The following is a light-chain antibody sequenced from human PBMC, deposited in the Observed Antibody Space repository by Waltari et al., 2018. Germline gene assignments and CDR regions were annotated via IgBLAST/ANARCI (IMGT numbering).Light chain of an antibody. CDR2: SNN. CDR1: SSNIGSYN. Sequence: QSVLTQPPSASGTPGQRVTISCSGSSSNIGSYNQNWYQQLPGPAPKLLIYSNNQRPSGFPDRFSGSKSGTSASLVISGLQSEDEADYYCAAWDDSLIGRVFGGGTKLTVL. CDR3: AAWDDSLIGRV. V-gene: IGLV1-44*01. J-gene: IGLJ2*01.